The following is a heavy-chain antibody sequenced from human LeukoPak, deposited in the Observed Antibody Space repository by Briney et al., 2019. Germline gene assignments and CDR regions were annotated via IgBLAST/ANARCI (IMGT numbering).Heavy chain of an antibody. CDR3: ARWNVFYDYVWGGPGIQGMDV. Sequence: SETLSLTCTVSGGSISSYYWSWIRQPPGKGLEWIGYIYYSGSTNYNPSLKSRVTISVDTSKNQFSLKLSSVTAADTAVYYCARWNVFYDYVWGGPGIQGMDVWGQGTTVTVSS. V-gene: IGHV4-59*01. CDR1: GGSISSYY. D-gene: IGHD3-16*01. CDR2: IYYSGST. J-gene: IGHJ6*02.